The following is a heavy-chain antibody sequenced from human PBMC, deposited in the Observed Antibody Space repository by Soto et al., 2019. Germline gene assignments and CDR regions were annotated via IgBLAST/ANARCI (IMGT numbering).Heavy chain of an antibody. V-gene: IGHV1-46*01. CDR2: INPSGGST. J-gene: IGHJ4*02. CDR1: GYTFTGYY. D-gene: IGHD6-6*01. Sequence: ASVKVSCKASGYTFTGYYMHWVRQAPGQGLEWMGIINPSGGSTDYAKQFQGRVTLTRDTSTSTVYMALGSLKSDDTAVYFCASHRPPYIILDSWGQGTLVTVSS. CDR3: ASHRPPYIILDS.